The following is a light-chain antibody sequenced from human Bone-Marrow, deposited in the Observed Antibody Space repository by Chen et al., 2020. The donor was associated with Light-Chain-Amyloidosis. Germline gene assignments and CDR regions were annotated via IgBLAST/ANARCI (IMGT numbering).Light chain of an antibody. CDR2: GNN. CDR3: AAWDDSLNGYV. Sequence: QSVLTQPPSASGTPGQRVTIPCSGSSSNIGNNTVNWYQQLPGTAPKLLIYGNNSRLSVVRDRFSGSKSGTAASLAIRGLQSEDEADYYCAAWDDSLNGYVFGTGTKVTVL. J-gene: IGLJ1*01. CDR1: SSNIGNNT. V-gene: IGLV1-44*01.